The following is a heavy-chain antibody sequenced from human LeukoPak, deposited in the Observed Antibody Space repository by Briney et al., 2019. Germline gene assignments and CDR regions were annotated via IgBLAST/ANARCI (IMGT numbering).Heavy chain of an antibody. V-gene: IGHV4-59*01. CDR2: TYYSGST. J-gene: IGHJ4*02. Sequence: SETLSLTCTVSGGSISSYYWSWIRQPPGKGLEWIGYTYYSGSTNYNPSLKSRVTISVDTSKNQFSLKLSSVTAADTAVYYCASGSPGYSYGLDYWGQGTLVTVSS. CDR1: GGSISSYY. D-gene: IGHD5-18*01. CDR3: ASGSPGYSYGLDY.